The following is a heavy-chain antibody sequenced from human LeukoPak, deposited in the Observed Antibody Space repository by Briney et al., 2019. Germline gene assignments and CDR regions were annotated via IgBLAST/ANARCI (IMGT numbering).Heavy chain of an antibody. D-gene: IGHD1-1*01. CDR1: GFTVSINY. CDR2: IYTTGKT. J-gene: IGHJ4*02. CDR3: AKVSPTGRAFDC. Sequence: GGSLRLFCAASGFTVSINYMSWVRQAPGEGLEWVSVIYTTGKTYYADSVKGRFSISRDNSKNTVYLQMNSLRAEDTAVYYCAKVSPTGRAFDCWGQGTLVTVSS. V-gene: IGHV3-53*01.